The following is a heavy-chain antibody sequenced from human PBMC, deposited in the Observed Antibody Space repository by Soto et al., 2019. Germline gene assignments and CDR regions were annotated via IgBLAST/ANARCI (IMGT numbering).Heavy chain of an antibody. CDR2: ISAYNGNT. D-gene: IGHD2-2*01. V-gene: IGHV1-18*03. J-gene: IGHJ6*02. CDR1: GYTFTSYG. CDR3: AREGFLGYCISTSCQFYYGMDV. Sequence: GASVKVSCKASGYTFTSYGISWVRQAPGQGLEWMGWISAYNGNTNYAQKHQGRVTMTTDTSTSTAYMELRSLRSDDMAVYYCAREGFLGYCISTSCQFYYGMDVWG.